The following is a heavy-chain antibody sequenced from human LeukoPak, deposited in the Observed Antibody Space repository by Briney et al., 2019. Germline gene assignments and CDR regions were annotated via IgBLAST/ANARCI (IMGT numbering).Heavy chain of an antibody. D-gene: IGHD2-21*01. CDR3: AREVASLDS. CDR2: IYTSGST. J-gene: IGHJ4*02. V-gene: IGHV4-4*07. Sequence: SETLSLTCTVSGGSITNYYWSWIRQPAGQGLEWIGLIYTSGSTNYNPSLKSRVTMSLDTSKNQFSLRLSSVTAADTAVYYCAREVASLDSWGQGTLVTVSS. CDR1: GGSITNYY.